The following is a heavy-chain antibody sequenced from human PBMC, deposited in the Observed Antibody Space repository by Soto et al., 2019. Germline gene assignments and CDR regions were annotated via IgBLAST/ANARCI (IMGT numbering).Heavy chain of an antibody. CDR2: INAGNGNT. J-gene: IGHJ4*02. CDR1: GYTFTSYA. Sequence: ASVKVSCKASGYTFTSYAMHWVRQAPGQRLEWMGWINAGNGNTKYSQKFQGRVTITRDTSASTAYMELSSLRSEDTAVYYCARGLRVGATPLYYWGQGTLVTVSS. V-gene: IGHV1-3*01. CDR3: ARGLRVGATPLYY. D-gene: IGHD1-26*01.